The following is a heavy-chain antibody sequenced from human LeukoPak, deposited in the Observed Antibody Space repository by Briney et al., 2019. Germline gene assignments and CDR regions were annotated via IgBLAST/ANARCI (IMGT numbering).Heavy chain of an antibody. CDR1: GFTFGDYA. Sequence: GGSLRLSCTASGFTFGDYAMSWVRQAPGKGLEWVGFIRSKAYGGTTEYAASVKGRFTISRDDSKSIAYLQMNSLKTEDTAVYYCTRGDDFWSATVYFDYWGQGTLVTVSS. J-gene: IGHJ4*02. CDR2: IRSKAYGGTT. V-gene: IGHV3-49*04. D-gene: IGHD3-3*01. CDR3: TRGDDFWSATVYFDY.